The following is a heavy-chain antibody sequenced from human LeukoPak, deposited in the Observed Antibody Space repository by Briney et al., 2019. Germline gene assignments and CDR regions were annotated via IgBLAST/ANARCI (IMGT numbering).Heavy chain of an antibody. Sequence: SETLSLTCTVSGGSISSGDYYWSWIRQPPGKGLEWIGYIYYSGSTNYNPSLKSRVTISVDTSKNQFSLKLRSVTAADTAVYYCATYYYDSSGYYYFDYWGQGTLVTVSS. CDR3: ATYYYDSSGYYYFDY. CDR1: GGSISSGDYY. V-gene: IGHV4-61*08. CDR2: IYYSGST. D-gene: IGHD3-22*01. J-gene: IGHJ4*02.